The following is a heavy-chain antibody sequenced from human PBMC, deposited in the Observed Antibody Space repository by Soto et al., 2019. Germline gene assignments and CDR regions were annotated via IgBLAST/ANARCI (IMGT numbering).Heavy chain of an antibody. V-gene: IGHV1-18*04. CDR2: ISAYNGNT. J-gene: IGHJ6*02. CDR3: ARVPRSFTESLRYYYYGMDV. Sequence: QVQLVQSGAEVKKPGASVKVSCKASGYTFTSYGISWVRQAPGQGLEWMGWISAYNGNTNYAQKLQGRVTMTTDTSTSTAYMGLRSLRSDDTAVYYCARVPRSFTESLRYYYYGMDVWGQGTTVTVSS. D-gene: IGHD3-16*01. CDR1: GYTFTSYG.